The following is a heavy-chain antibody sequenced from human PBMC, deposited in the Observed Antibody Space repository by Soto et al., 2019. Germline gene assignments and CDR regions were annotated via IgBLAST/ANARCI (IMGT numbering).Heavy chain of an antibody. D-gene: IGHD6-13*01. CDR2: ISYDGSNK. V-gene: IGHV3-30*18. CDR1: VFTFSSYG. Sequence: GGSLRLSCAASVFTFSSYGMHWVRQAPGKGLEWVAVISYDGSNKYYADSVKGRFTISRDNSKNTLYLQMNSLRAEDTAVYYCAKIGIAAAGTDHWGQGTLVTVSS. CDR3: AKIGIAAAGTDH. J-gene: IGHJ4*02.